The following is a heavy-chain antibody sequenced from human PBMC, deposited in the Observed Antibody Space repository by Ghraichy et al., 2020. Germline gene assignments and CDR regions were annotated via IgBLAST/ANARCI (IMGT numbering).Heavy chain of an antibody. CDR2: ISGSGGST. CDR1: GFTFSSYA. J-gene: IGHJ6*02. Sequence: GSLRLSCAASGFTFSSYAMSWVRQAPGKGLEWVSAISGSGGSTYYADSVKGRFTISRDNSKNTLYLQMNSLRAEDTAVYYCAKDRNRGYSGYTQAYYYYYGMDVWGQGTTVTVSS. D-gene: IGHD5-12*01. V-gene: IGHV3-23*01. CDR3: AKDRNRGYSGYTQAYYYYYGMDV.